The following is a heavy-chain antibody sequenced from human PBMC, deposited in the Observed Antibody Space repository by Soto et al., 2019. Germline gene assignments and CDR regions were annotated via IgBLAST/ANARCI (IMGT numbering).Heavy chain of an antibody. CDR1: GFSFSSYS. J-gene: IGHJ4*02. CDR2: ITDDGETT. D-gene: IGHD6-19*01. Sequence: EVQLLKSGGGLVQPGGSLRLSCAVSGFSFSSYSMSWVRQAPGKGLEWVSAITDDGETTYYADSVKGRFTISRDNSKNTLYLQMNSLRAEDTAVYYCAKVYQQWLVHFDYWGQGTLVTVSS. CDR3: AKVYQQWLVHFDY. V-gene: IGHV3-23*01.